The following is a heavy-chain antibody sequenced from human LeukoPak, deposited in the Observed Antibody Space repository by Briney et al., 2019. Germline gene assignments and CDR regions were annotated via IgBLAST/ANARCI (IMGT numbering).Heavy chain of an antibody. CDR3: AREFVNSGYYFDY. CDR1: GFTFAIYW. CDR2: IKQDGSEK. J-gene: IGHJ4*02. D-gene: IGHD3-22*01. Sequence: PGGSLRLSCAGSGFTFAIYWMSWVRQAPGKGLEWVANIKQDGSEKFYVDSVKGRFTISRDSAKNSLYLQMNSLRAEDTAVYYCAREFVNSGYYFDYWGQGTLVTVSS. V-gene: IGHV3-7*01.